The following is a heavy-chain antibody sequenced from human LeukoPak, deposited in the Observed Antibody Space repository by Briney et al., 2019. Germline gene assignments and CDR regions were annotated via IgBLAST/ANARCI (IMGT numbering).Heavy chain of an antibody. Sequence: GESLKISCKGSGYSFTSYWIGWVRQAPGKGLEWVSAISGSGGSTYYADSVKGRFTISRDNSKNTLYLQMNSLRAEDTAVYYCAKDDMVAATSFDYWGQGTLVTVSS. CDR1: GYSFTSYW. CDR2: ISGSGGST. CDR3: AKDDMVAATSFDY. J-gene: IGHJ4*02. D-gene: IGHD2-15*01. V-gene: IGHV3-23*01.